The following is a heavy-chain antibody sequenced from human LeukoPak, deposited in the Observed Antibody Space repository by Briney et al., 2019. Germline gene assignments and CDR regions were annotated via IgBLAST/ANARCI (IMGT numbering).Heavy chain of an antibody. D-gene: IGHD6-19*01. CDR2: INPNSGGT. CDR1: GYTFTVYY. CDR3: ARDLPWLVRYFDY. Sequence: ASVKVSCKASGYTFTVYYMHWVRQAPGQGLEWMGWINPNSGGTNYAQKFQGRVTMTRDTSISTAYMELSRLRSDDTAVYYCARDLPWLVRYFDYWGQGTLVTVSS. V-gene: IGHV1-2*02. J-gene: IGHJ4*02.